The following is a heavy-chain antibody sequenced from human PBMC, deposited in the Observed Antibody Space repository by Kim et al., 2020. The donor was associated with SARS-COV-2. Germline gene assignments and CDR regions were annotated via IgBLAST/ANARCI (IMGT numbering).Heavy chain of an antibody. J-gene: IGHJ4*02. D-gene: IGHD2-15*01. V-gene: IGHV3-9*01. CDR3: AKDIGQQEVVIDY. Sequence: GGSLRLSCAASGFTFGDYAMHWVRQAPGKGLEWVSGISWNSGSIGYADSVKGRFTIPRDNAKNSLYLQMNSLRAEDTALYYCAKDIGQQEVVIDYWGQGTLVTVSS. CDR2: ISWNSGSI. CDR1: GFTFGDYA.